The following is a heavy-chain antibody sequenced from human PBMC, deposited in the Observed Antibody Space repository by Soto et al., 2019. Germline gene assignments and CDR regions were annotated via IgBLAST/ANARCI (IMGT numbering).Heavy chain of an antibody. CDR1: GGSISSGDYY. CDR3: PRVGHINWFDP. V-gene: IGHV4-30-4*01. Sequence: QVQLQESGPGLVKPSQTLSLTCTVSGGSISSGDYYWSWIRQPPGKGLEWIGYIYYSGSTYYNPYLKSRVTISVDTSKNQFSLKLSSVTAAHTAVYYCPRVGHINWFDPWGQGTLVTVSS. D-gene: IGHD2-21*01. CDR2: IYYSGST. J-gene: IGHJ5*02.